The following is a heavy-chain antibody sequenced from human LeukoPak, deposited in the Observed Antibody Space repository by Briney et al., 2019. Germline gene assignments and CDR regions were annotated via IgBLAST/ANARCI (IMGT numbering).Heavy chain of an antibody. CDR3: ARDSAFSSYSH. V-gene: IGHV3-53*01. CDR1: GFIVSSSY. J-gene: IGHJ1*01. D-gene: IGHD2-15*01. CDR2: MYSDRRT. Sequence: GGSLRLSCTASGFIVSSSYMSWVRQAPGKGPEWVSIMYSDRRTYYAESVKGRFTISRDDSQNMVFLRMDSLRAEDTARYYCARDSAFSSYSHWGQGALVTVSS.